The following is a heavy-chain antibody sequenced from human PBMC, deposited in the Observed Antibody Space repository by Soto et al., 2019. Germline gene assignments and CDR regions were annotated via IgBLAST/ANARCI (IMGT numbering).Heavy chain of an antibody. V-gene: IGHV3-23*01. CDR3: ANLPTASSPRYYYGSVEI. D-gene: IGHD3-10*01. Sequence: GGSLRLSCAASGFTFSSYAMSWVRQAPGKGLEWVSAISGSGGSTYYADSVKGRFTISRDNSKNTLYLQMNSLRAEDTAVYYCANLPTASSPRYYYGSVEIWGQGTMVTVSS. CDR2: ISGSGGST. J-gene: IGHJ3*02. CDR1: GFTFSSYA.